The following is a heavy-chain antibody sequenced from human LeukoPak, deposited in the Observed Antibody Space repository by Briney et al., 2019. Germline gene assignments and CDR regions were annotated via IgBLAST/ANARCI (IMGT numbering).Heavy chain of an antibody. CDR1: GGSISSSSYY. CDR2: IYYSGST. CDR3: ARGFRGPNFDY. J-gene: IGHJ4*02. D-gene: IGHD3-10*01. V-gene: IGHV4-39*02. Sequence: PSETLSLTCTVSGGSISSSSYYWGWIRQPPGKGLEWIGSIYYSGSTYYNPSLKSRVTISVDTSKNHFSLKLNSVTAADTAVYYCARGFRGPNFDYWGQGTLVTVSS.